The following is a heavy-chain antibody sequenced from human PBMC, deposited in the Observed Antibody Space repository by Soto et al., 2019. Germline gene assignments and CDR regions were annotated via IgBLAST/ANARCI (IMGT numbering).Heavy chain of an antibody. J-gene: IGHJ5*02. V-gene: IGHV6-1*01. Sequence: PSQTLSLTCAISGDSVSSNSAAWNWIRQSPSRGLEWLGRTYFRSKWHYGYAVSVRSRITIKPDTSKDQFSLQLNSVTPEDTAVYYCARSDQWLATWGQGTLVTVSS. CDR2: TYFRSKWHY. CDR1: GDSVSSNSAA. D-gene: IGHD6-19*01. CDR3: ARSDQWLAT.